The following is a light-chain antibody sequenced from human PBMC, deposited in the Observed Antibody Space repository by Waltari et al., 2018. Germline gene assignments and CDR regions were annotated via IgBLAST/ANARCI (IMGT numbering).Light chain of an antibody. CDR2: EVT. V-gene: IGLV2-18*02. CDR1: SSDIGSYNF. CDR3: SSYTTSSTVI. J-gene: IGLJ2*01. Sequence: QSALIQPPSVSGSPGQSVAIYCTGTSSDIGSYNFVSWYQQFPGTAPKLLIYEVTNRPSGVPDGFAGSKSGYTASLAISGLQPEDEADYYCSSYTTSSTVIFGGGTKLTVL.